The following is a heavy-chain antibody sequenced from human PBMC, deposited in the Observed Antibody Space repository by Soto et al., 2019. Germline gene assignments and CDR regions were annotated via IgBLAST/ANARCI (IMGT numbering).Heavy chain of an antibody. Sequence: GGSLRLSCADSGFRFSSYSMSWVRQTPGKGLEWVAAITATGDWTYYADSVTGRFTISRDNSKKTHYLQMTSLRAEDTAMYYCATMNGYFEYWGQGTRVTVSS. CDR2: ITATGDWT. D-gene: IGHD3-22*01. CDR3: ATMNGYFEY. CDR1: GFRFSSYS. V-gene: IGHV3-23*01. J-gene: IGHJ4*02.